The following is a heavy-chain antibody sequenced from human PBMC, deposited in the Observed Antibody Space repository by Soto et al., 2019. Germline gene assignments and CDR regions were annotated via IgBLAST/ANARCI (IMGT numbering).Heavy chain of an antibody. V-gene: IGHV3-33*01. CDR2: IWYDGSNK. J-gene: IGHJ4*02. CDR3: AXXDGXXXYRDFDY. D-gene: IGHD3-16*01. Sequence: QVQLVESGGGVVQPGRSLRLSCAASGFTFSSYGMHWVRQAPGKGLEWVAVIWYDGSNKYYADSVKGRFTISRDNXXNTLYLQMNSLRAEDTAVYYCAXXDGXXXYRDFDYWGQGTLVTVSS. CDR1: GFTFSSYG.